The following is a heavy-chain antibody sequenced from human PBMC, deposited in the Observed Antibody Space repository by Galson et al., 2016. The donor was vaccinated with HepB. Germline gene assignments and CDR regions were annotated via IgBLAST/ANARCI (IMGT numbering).Heavy chain of an antibody. D-gene: IGHD5-24*01. Sequence: QSGAEVKKPGESLKISCKGSGYSFARYWIAWVRQMPGEGLEWMGIIHPGDSNTRYSPSFLGQVTFSADKSSSTAHLQWSSVKASDTAMYYCARLGDPNYNPQMPTIEAHYSDYWGQGTLVTVSS. J-gene: IGHJ4*02. CDR3: ARLGDPNYNPQMPTIEAHYSDY. V-gene: IGHV5-51*03. CDR2: IHPGDSNT. CDR1: GYSFARYW.